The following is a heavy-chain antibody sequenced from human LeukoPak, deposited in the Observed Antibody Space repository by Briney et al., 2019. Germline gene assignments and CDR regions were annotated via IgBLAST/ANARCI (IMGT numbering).Heavy chain of an antibody. CDR1: GFTFSSYS. J-gene: IGHJ5*02. Sequence: PGGSLRLSCAASGFTFSSYSMNWVRQAPGKGLVWVSRINSDGSSTSYADSVKGRFTISRDNAKNTLYLQMNSLRAEDTAVYYCARAPDYYDSSGGGLWFDPWGQGTLVTVSS. CDR3: ARAPDYYDSSGGGLWFDP. V-gene: IGHV3-74*01. CDR2: INSDGSST. D-gene: IGHD3-22*01.